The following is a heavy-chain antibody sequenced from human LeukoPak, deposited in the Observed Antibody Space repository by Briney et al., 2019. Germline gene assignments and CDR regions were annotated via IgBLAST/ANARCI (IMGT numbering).Heavy chain of an antibody. V-gene: IGHV3-15*01. CDR1: GFTFSNAW. Sequence: GGSLRLSCAASGFTFSNAWMSWVRQAPGKGLEWVGRIKTKTDGGTTAFAAPVKGRFTMSRDDSKNTLYLQMNSLKTEDTAMYYCTTGGLWYSGRVFWGQGTLVTVS. CDR2: IKTKTDGGTT. D-gene: IGHD3-10*01. CDR3: TTGGLWYSGRVF. J-gene: IGHJ4*02.